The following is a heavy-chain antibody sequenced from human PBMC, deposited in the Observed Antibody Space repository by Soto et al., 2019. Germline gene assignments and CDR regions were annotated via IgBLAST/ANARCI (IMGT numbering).Heavy chain of an antibody. Sequence: GGSLRLSCAASGFTFSSYDMHWVRQATGKGLEWVSAIGTAGDTYYPGSVKGRFTISRENAKNSLYLQMNSLRAGETAVYYCARGNIVVVPAATYDYYYYYYMDVWGKGTTVTVSS. D-gene: IGHD2-2*01. CDR3: ARGNIVVVPAATYDYYYYYYMDV. J-gene: IGHJ6*03. CDR1: GFTFSSYD. V-gene: IGHV3-13*01. CDR2: IGTAGDT.